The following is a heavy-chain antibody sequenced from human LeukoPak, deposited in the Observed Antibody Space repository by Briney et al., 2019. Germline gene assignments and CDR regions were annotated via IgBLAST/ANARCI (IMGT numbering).Heavy chain of an antibody. CDR3: YGYCSSTSCSSWFDP. CDR1: GYTFTSYG. Sequence: ASVKVSCKASGYTFTSYGISWVRQAPGQGLEWMXXISAYNGNTNYAQKLQGRVTMTTDTSTSTAYMELRSLRSDDTAVYYCYGYCSSTSCSSWFDPWGQGTLVTVSS. CDR2: ISAYNGNT. J-gene: IGHJ5*02. V-gene: IGHV1-18*04. D-gene: IGHD2-2*03.